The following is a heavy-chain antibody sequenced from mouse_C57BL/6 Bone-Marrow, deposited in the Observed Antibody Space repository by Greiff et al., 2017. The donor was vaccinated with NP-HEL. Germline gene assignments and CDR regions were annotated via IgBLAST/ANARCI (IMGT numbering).Heavy chain of an antibody. CDR1: GYTFTSYW. CDR3: ARSPYSALYYAMDY. Sequence: VQRVESGAELAKPGASVKLSCKASGYTFTSYWMHWVKQRPGQGLEWIGYINPSSGYTKYNQKFKDKATLTADKSSSTAYMQLSSLTYEDSAVYYCARSPYSALYYAMDYWGQGTSVTVSS. CDR2: INPSSGYT. J-gene: IGHJ4*01. V-gene: IGHV1-7*01. D-gene: IGHD2-12*01.